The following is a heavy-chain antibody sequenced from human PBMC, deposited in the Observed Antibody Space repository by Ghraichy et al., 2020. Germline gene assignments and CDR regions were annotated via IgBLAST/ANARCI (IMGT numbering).Heavy chain of an antibody. D-gene: IGHD1/OR15-1a*01. CDR1: GFTLSDHY. Sequence: SCRASGFTLSDHYMTWIRQSPGKGLEWVSYISYSGSTISYADSVRGRFTISRDNAKNSLYLQLNSLRAEDTAVYYCARIKQWEQRFDYWGRGTPVTVSS. CDR3: ARIKQWEQRFDY. CDR2: ISYSGSTI. V-gene: IGHV3-11*01. J-gene: IGHJ4*02.